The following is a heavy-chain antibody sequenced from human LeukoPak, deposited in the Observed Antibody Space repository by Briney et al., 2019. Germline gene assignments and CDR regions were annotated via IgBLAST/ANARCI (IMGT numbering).Heavy chain of an antibody. J-gene: IGHJ3*02. CDR2: IYYTGGT. CDR1: GGSISGYY. Sequence: SETLSLTCTVSGGSISGYYWSWIRQSPGRGLEWIGYIYYTGGTAYNPSLRSRFSISVDTPKNQFSLKLNSVTAADTAVYYCARHGSGWSGAAYDIWGQGTLVTVSS. CDR3: ARHGSGWSGAAYDI. V-gene: IGHV4-59*08. D-gene: IGHD6-19*01.